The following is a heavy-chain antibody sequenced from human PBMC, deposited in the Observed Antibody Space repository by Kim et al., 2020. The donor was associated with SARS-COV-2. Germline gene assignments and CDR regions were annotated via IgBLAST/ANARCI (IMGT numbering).Heavy chain of an antibody. D-gene: IGHD1-26*01. CDR2: IYSGGST. CDR3: ARVRSYSAGAFDI. Sequence: GGSLRLSCAASGFTVSSNYMSWVRQAPGKGLEWVSDIYSGGSTYYADSVKGRFTISRDNSKNTLYLQMNSLRAEDTAVYYCARVRSYSAGAFDIWGQGTMVTVSS. J-gene: IGHJ3*02. CDR1: GFTVSSNY. V-gene: IGHV3-66*01.